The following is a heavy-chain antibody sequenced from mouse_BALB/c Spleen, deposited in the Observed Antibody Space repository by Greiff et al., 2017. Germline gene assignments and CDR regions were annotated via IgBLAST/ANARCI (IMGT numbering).Heavy chain of an antibody. J-gene: IGHJ4*01. CDR1: GFSLTGYG. D-gene: IGHD2-1*01. Sequence: VKVEESGPGLVAPSQSLSITCTVSGFSLTGYGVNWVRQPPGKGLEWLGMIWGDGSTDYNSALKSRLSISKDNSKSQVFLKMNSLQTDDTARYYCARDSGNYPYAMDYWGQGTSVTVSS. CDR2: IWGDGST. CDR3: ARDSGNYPYAMDY. V-gene: IGHV2-6-7*01.